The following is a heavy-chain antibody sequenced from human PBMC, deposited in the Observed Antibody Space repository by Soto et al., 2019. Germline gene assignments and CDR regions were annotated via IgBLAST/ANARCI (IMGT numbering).Heavy chain of an antibody. Sequence: GGSLRLSCAASGFTFRGYAMSWVRQAPGKGLEWVSAISGSGGNTHYAYSVKGRFTIARDNSKNTLYLQMNSLRAEDTAVYYCAKRYGETGSFYYYYGMDVWGQGTTVTVSS. V-gene: IGHV3-23*01. D-gene: IGHD3-10*01. CDR2: ISGSGGNT. CDR1: GFTFRGYA. J-gene: IGHJ6*02. CDR3: AKRYGETGSFYYYYGMDV.